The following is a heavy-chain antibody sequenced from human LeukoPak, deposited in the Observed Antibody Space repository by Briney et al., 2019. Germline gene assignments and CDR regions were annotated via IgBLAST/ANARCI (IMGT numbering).Heavy chain of an antibody. CDR2: IIPIFGTA. J-gene: IGHJ3*02. V-gene: IGHV1-69*13. Sequence: ASVKVSCKASGGTFSSYAISWVRQAPGQGLEWMGGIIPIFGTANYAQKFQGRVTITADESTSTAYMELSSLRSEDTAVNYCARDRPYIAVAGTFGAFDIWGQGTMVTVSS. CDR1: GGTFSSYA. CDR3: ARDRPYIAVAGTFGAFDI. D-gene: IGHD6-19*01.